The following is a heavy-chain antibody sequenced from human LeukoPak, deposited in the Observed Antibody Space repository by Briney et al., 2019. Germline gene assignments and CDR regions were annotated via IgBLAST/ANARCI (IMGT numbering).Heavy chain of an antibody. CDR3: ARDLTLTMVRGVIDPDFDY. CDR2: ISAYNGNT. CDR1: GYTFTSYG. J-gene: IGHJ4*02. V-gene: IGHV1-18*01. Sequence: ASVKVSCKASGYTFTSYGISWVRQAPGQGLEWMGWISAYNGNTNYAQKLQGRVTMTTDTSTSTAYMELRSLRSDDTAVYYCARDLTLTMVRGVIDPDFDYWGQGTLVTVSS. D-gene: IGHD3-10*01.